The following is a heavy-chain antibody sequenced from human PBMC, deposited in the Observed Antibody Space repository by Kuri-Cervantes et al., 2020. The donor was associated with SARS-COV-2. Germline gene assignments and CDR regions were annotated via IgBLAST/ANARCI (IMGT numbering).Heavy chain of an antibody. D-gene: IGHD2-2*01. V-gene: IGHV4-34*01. CDR3: ARGREGVVPATILGLGYFLYFSMDV. Sequence: SETLSLICAGYGGSFSGYYWSWIRQSPGKGLEWIGKINHSGSTNYNPSLSSRVTISVDMSKNQFSLRLSSVTAADTAMYYCARGREGVVPATILGLGYFLYFSMDVWGKGTSVTVSS. CDR2: INHSGST. CDR1: GGSFSGYY. J-gene: IGHJ6*03.